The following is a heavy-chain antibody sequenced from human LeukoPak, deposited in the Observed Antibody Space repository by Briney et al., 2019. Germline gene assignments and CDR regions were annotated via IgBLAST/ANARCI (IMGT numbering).Heavy chain of an antibody. V-gene: IGHV3-33*08. CDR3: ARNQDYGVYNSVGAFDI. Sequence: PGGSLRLSCAASGFTFSSYSMNWVRQAPGKGLEWVAVIWYDGSNKYYADSVKGRFTISRDNSKNTLYLQMNSLRAEDTAVYYCARNQDYGVYNSVGAFDIWGQGTMVTVSS. J-gene: IGHJ3*02. CDR2: IWYDGSNK. D-gene: IGHD4-17*01. CDR1: GFTFSSYS.